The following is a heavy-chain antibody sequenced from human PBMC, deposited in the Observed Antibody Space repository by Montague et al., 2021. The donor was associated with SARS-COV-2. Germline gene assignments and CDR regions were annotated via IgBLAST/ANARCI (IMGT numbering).Heavy chain of an antibody. V-gene: IGHV3-23*01. J-gene: IGHJ4*02. Sequence: SLRLSCAASGFTFKHYAMGWVRQAPGKGLEWVSAVSDTGGGTYYAVSVKGRFTISRDNGRNSVHLQMNSLRAEDTALYYCAKDDGSGNCYNGLYENWGQGTRVTVSS. CDR2: VSDTGGGT. CDR3: AKDDGSGNCYNGLYEN. CDR1: GFTFKHYA. D-gene: IGHD3-10*01.